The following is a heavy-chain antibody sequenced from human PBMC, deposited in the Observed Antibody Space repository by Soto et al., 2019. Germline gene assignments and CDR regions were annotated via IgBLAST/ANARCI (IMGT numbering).Heavy chain of an antibody. CDR3: TRGSQYSSSFDY. D-gene: IGHD6-6*01. V-gene: IGHV1-46*03. Sequence: QVQLVQSGAEVKKPGASVKVSCKASGYSFTSYYMHWVRQAPGQGLEWMGIINLGGGGAIYAQKFQGGVAMARDTSTNTVYMELGSLRSEDTAVYYCTRGSQYSSSFDYWGQGTLVPVSS. CDR2: INLGGGGA. J-gene: IGHJ4*02. CDR1: GYSFTSYY.